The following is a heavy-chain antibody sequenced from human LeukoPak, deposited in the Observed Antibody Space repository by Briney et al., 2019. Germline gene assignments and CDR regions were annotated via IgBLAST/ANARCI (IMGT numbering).Heavy chain of an antibody. D-gene: IGHD4-23*01. CDR1: GYNFTTYW. CDR2: IYPGDSDT. Sequence: GESLKISCQVSGYNFTTYWIAWVRQMPGKGLEWMGIIYPGDSDTRYSPSFQGQVTISADKSISTAYLQWSSLRASDTAMYYCARRVVTPGNDAFDIWGQGTMVTVSS. CDR3: ARRVVTPGNDAFDI. V-gene: IGHV5-51*01. J-gene: IGHJ3*02.